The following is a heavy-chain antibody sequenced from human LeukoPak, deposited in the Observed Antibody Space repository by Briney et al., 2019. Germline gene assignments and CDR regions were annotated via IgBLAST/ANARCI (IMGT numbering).Heavy chain of an antibody. CDR3: ARTGYSSSWYGAFDI. CDR1: GGSISSSSYY. V-gene: IGHV4-39*01. D-gene: IGHD6-13*01. Sequence: SETLSLTCTVSGGSISSSSYYWGWIRQPPGKGLEWIGSIYYSGSTYYNPSLKSRVTISVDTSKNQFSLELSSVTAADTAVYYCARTGYSSSWYGAFDIWGQGTMVTVSS. CDR2: IYYSGST. J-gene: IGHJ3*02.